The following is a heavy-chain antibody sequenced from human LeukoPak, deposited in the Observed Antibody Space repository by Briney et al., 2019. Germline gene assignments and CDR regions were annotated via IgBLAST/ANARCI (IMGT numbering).Heavy chain of an antibody. J-gene: IGHJ4*02. Sequence: GGSLRLSCAASGFTFSSHAMSWVRQAPGKGLEWVSAMSISGDRILYADSVKGRFTISRDNSKNTLYLQMNTLRAEDTAVYYCAKRRPYYDSSGYLDYWGQGTLVTVSS. CDR2: MSISGDRI. V-gene: IGHV3-23*01. D-gene: IGHD3-22*01. CDR3: AKRRPYYDSSGYLDY. CDR1: GFTFSSHA.